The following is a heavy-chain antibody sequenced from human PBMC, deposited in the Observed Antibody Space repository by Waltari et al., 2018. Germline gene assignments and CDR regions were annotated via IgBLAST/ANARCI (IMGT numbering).Heavy chain of an antibody. D-gene: IGHD3-10*01. CDR3: ARGRIHYTSNWFDP. Sequence: QVQLQESGPGQVKPSETLSLTCSVSNGSITGFFWTWIRQSPGKGLEWFGYIYYTGSTDYNPTLKSRVTISVDTAKNQFSLRLNSVTAADTGVYYCARGRIHYTSNWFDPWGQGTLVTVSS. CDR2: IYYTGST. V-gene: IGHV4-59*01. CDR1: NGSITGFF. J-gene: IGHJ5*02.